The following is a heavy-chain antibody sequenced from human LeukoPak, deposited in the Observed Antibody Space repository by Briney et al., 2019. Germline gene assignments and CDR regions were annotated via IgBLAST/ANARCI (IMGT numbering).Heavy chain of an antibody. Sequence: SETLSLTCAVSGGSISSGGYYWSWIRHRPGKGLEWIGYIYYSGSTYYNPSLESRVTISVDTSKNQFSLKLSSVTAADTAVYYCARDSSGYVDYWGQGTLVTVSS. D-gene: IGHD3-22*01. J-gene: IGHJ4*02. CDR1: GGSISSGGYY. V-gene: IGHV4-31*11. CDR3: ARDSSGYVDY. CDR2: IYYSGST.